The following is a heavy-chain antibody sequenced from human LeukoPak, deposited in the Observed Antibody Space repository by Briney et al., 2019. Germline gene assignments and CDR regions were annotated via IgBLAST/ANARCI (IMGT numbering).Heavy chain of an antibody. V-gene: IGHV3-66*02. CDR3: ARTGWELAPYYYYYMDV. J-gene: IGHJ6*03. CDR2: VYSGGST. D-gene: IGHD1-26*01. CDR1: GFTVSSNY. Sequence: GGSLRLSCAASGFTVSSNYMSWVRQAPGKGLEWVSVVYSGGSTYYADSVKGRFTISRDNSKNTLYLQMNSLRAEDTAVYYCARTGWELAPYYYYYMDVWGKGTTVTVSS.